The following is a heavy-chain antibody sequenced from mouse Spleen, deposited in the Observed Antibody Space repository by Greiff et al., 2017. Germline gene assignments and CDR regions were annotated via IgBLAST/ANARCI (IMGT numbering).Heavy chain of an antibody. Sequence: EVKLMESGGGLVKPGGSLKLSCAASGFTFSDYYMYWVRQTPEKRLEWVATISDGGSYTYYPDSVKGRFTISRDNAKNNLYLQMSSLKSKDTAMYYCAREKDYRYEAWFAYWGQGTLVTVSA. CDR1: GFTFSDYY. D-gene: IGHD2-14*01. CDR3: AREKDYRYEAWFAY. CDR2: ISDGGSYT. J-gene: IGHJ3*01. V-gene: IGHV5-4*02.